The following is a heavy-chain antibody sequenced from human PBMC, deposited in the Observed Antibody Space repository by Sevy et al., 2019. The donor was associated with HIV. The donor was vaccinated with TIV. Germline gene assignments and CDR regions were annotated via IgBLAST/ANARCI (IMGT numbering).Heavy chain of an antibody. CDR1: GFTFSSYS. CDR3: AREQWKLNVHDAFDI. V-gene: IGHV3-48*02. J-gene: IGHJ3*02. Sequence: GGSLRLSCAASGFTFSSYSMNWVRQAPGRGLEWISYISSSSSAIYYADSVKGRFTISRDNAKNSLYLQMNSLRDEDTAVYYCAREQWKLNVHDAFDIWGQGTMVTVS. D-gene: IGHD6-19*01. CDR2: ISSSSSAI.